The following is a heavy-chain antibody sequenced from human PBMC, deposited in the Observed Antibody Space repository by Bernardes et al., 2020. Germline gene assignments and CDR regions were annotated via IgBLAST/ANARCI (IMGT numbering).Heavy chain of an antibody. V-gene: IGHV4-30-4*01. CDR1: GGSISSGDYY. CDR3: ARGRDRGSYWYIDL. Sequence: SETLSLTCPVSGGSISSGDYYWSWIRQAPGKGLEWIGYIYYSGSTYYNPSLKSRVTISVDTSKNQFSLKLSSVTAADTAVYYCARGRDRGSYWYIDLWGRGTLVTVSS. D-gene: IGHD2-15*01. CDR2: IYYSGST. J-gene: IGHJ2*01.